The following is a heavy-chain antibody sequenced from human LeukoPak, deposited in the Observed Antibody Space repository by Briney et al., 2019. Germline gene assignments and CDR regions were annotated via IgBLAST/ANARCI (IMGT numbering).Heavy chain of an antibody. CDR1: GFTFSSYG. V-gene: IGHV3-30*02. CDR3: AKGLRSRSSSVFDY. Sequence: PGGSLRLSCAASGFTFSSYGMHWVRQAPGKGLEWVAFIRYDGSNKYYADSVKGRFTISRDNSKNTLYLELNSLRAEDTALYFCAKGLRSRSSSVFDYWGQGTLVTVSS. CDR2: IRYDGSNK. J-gene: IGHJ4*02. D-gene: IGHD6-13*01.